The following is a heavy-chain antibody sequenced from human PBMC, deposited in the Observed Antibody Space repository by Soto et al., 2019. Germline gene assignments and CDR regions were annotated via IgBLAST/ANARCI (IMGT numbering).Heavy chain of an antibody. CDR1: GFTFSSYG. CDR2: ISYDGSNK. Sequence: QVQLVESGGGVVQPGRSLRLSCAASGFTFSSYGMHWVRQAPGKGLEWVAVISYDGSNKYYADSVKGRFTISRDNSKNTLDLQMNSLIAEDTAVYYCAKGEAADCSDGSCLSYYWGQGTLVTFSS. J-gene: IGHJ4*02. V-gene: IGHV3-30*18. CDR3: AKGEAADCSDGSCLSYY. D-gene: IGHD2-15*01.